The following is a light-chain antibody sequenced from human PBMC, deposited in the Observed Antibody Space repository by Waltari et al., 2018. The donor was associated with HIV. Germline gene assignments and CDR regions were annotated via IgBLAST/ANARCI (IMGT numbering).Light chain of an antibody. CDR1: RRDVGAYNF. CDR2: GVN. CDR3: SSYAGPNHLL. Sequence: QSALTQPPSASGSPGQSVTFSCTGTRRDVGAYNFVSWYQQHPGKAPKLIIYGVNQRPSGVPDRFSGSKSGNTASLTVSGLQADDEADYYCSSYAGPNHLLFGGGTKLTVL. V-gene: IGLV2-8*01. J-gene: IGLJ2*01.